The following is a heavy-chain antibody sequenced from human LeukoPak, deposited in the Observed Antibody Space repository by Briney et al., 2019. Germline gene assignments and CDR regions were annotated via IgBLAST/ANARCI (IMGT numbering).Heavy chain of an antibody. V-gene: IGHV3-48*03. CDR2: ISSSGSTM. CDR3: AKAWDIVVVVAATGRGNWFDP. CDR1: GFTFSGSE. Sequence: LAGGSLRLSCAASGFTFSGSEMNWVRQAPGKGLEWISYISSSGSTMYYADSVKGRFTISKDNSKNTLYLQMNSLRAEDTAVYYCAKAWDIVVVVAATGRGNWFDPWGQGTLVTVSS. J-gene: IGHJ5*02. D-gene: IGHD2-15*01.